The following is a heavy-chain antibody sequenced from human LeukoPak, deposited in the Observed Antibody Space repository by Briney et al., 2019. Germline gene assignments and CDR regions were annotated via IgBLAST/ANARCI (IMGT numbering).Heavy chain of an antibody. Sequence: LPGGSLRLSCAASGFTFSSYWMSWVRQDPGKGLEWVSNIKQDGSEKYYVDSVKGRFTISRDNAKNSLYLQMNSLRAEDTAVYYCAREVRGSYGPQAFDIWGQGTMVTVSS. J-gene: IGHJ3*02. CDR1: GFTFSSYW. V-gene: IGHV3-7*01. CDR3: AREVRGSYGPQAFDI. D-gene: IGHD5-18*01. CDR2: IKQDGSEK.